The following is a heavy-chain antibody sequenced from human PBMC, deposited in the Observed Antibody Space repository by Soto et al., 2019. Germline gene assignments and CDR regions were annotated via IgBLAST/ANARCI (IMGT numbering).Heavy chain of an antibody. V-gene: IGHV6-1*01. D-gene: IGHD6-13*01. CDR3: TRASYSSRWYWYFDC. Sequence: QVQLQQSGPGLVKPSQTLSLTCAISGDSVSSNSAAWNWIRQSPSRGLEWLGRTYYRSKWYHDYALSVKSRISINPDTSKNQISLQLNSVTPEDTAVYYCTRASYSSRWYWYFDCWGQGSLVTVSS. J-gene: IGHJ4*02. CDR2: TYYRSKWYH. CDR1: GDSVSSNSAA.